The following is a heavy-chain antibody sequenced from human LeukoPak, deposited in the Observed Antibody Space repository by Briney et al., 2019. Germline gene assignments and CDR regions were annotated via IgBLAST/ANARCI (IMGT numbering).Heavy chain of an antibody. CDR1: GFTFTRYW. CDR3: AKYLAHSSGWLLDAFDI. D-gene: IGHD6-19*01. J-gene: IGHJ3*02. CDR2: INIDGTTT. Sequence: PGGSLRLSCAASGFTFTRYWMHWVRQVPGKGLVWVSRINIDGTTTNYADSVKGRFTVSRDNAKNTLYLQVNSLRVEDTAVYYCAKYLAHSSGWLLDAFDIWGQGTMVTVSS. V-gene: IGHV3-74*01.